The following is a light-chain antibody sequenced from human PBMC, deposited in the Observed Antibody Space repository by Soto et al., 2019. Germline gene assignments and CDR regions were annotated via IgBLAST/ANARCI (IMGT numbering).Light chain of an antibody. V-gene: IGKV1-39*01. Sequence: DIQMTQSPSPLSASVGDRVTITCRASQTISTYLNWYQQKPGKAPKLLIYGASSLQSGVPSRFSGSGSGTDFTLTISSLQPEDFGTYYCQHSFSTRRTFAQGTKVDIK. CDR3: QHSFSTRRT. J-gene: IGKJ1*01. CDR2: GAS. CDR1: QTISTY.